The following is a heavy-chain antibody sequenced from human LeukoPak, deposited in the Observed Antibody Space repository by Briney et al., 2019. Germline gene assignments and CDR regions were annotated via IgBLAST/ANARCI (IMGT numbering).Heavy chain of an antibody. D-gene: IGHD2-2*01. CDR2: IIPIFGTA. Sequence: SVKVSCKASGGTFSSYAISWVRQAPGQGREWMGGIIPIFGTANYAQKFQGRVTITTDESTSTAYMELSSLRSEDTAVYYCARSDSCSSTSCPIGEYFQHWGPGTLVTVSS. J-gene: IGHJ1*01. CDR3: ARSDSCSSTSCPIGEYFQH. CDR1: GGTFSSYA. V-gene: IGHV1-69*05.